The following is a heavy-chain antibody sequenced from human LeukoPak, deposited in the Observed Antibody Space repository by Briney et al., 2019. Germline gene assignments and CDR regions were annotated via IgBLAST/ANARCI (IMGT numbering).Heavy chain of an antibody. J-gene: IGHJ5*02. Sequence: SQTLSLTCTVSGGSISSGSYYWSWIRQPAGKGLEWIGRIYTSGSTNYNPSLKSRVTISVDTSKNQFSLKLSSVTAADTAMYYCARVRVAARPFNWFDPWGQGTLVTVSS. CDR1: GGSISSGSYY. CDR3: ARVRVAARPFNWFDP. CDR2: IYTSGST. V-gene: IGHV4-61*02. D-gene: IGHD6-6*01.